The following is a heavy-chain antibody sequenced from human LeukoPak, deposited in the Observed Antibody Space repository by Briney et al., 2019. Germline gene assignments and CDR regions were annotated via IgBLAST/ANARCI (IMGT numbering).Heavy chain of an antibody. Sequence: GGSLRLSCGASGFTFSSYAMHWVRQAPGKGLEWVAVISYDGSNKYYADSVKGRFTISRDNSKNTLYLQMSSLRAEDTAVYYCARAIRIGAPSVNWGQGTLVTVSS. J-gene: IGHJ4*02. CDR2: ISYDGSNK. V-gene: IGHV3-30*04. CDR3: ARAIRIGAPSVN. CDR1: GFTFSSYA. D-gene: IGHD1-26*01.